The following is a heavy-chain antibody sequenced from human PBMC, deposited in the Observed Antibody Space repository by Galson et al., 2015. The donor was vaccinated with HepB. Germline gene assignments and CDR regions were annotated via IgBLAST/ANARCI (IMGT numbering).Heavy chain of an antibody. D-gene: IGHD3-22*01. CDR2: IRYDGSNK. Sequence: SLRLSCAASGFTFSSYGMHWVRQAPGKGLEWVAFIRYDGSNKYYADSVKGRFTISRDNSKNTLYLQMNSLRAEDTAVYYCANFWGDSSGYYEEGVDYWGQGTLVTVSS. J-gene: IGHJ4*02. CDR1: GFTFSSYG. CDR3: ANFWGDSSGYYEEGVDY. V-gene: IGHV3-30*02.